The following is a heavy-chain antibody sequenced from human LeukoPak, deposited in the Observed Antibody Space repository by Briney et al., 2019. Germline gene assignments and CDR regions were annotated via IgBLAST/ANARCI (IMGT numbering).Heavy chain of an antibody. CDR3: ANLPSGADTYYYYGMDV. V-gene: IGHV3-23*01. Sequence: GGSLRLSCAASGFTFSSYAMSWVRQAPGKGLEWVSAISGSGGSTYYADSVKGRFTISRGNSKNTLYLQVNSLRAEDTAVYYCANLPSGADTYYYYGMDVWGQGTTVTVSS. CDR1: GFTFSSYA. J-gene: IGHJ6*02. CDR2: ISGSGGST. D-gene: IGHD3-10*01.